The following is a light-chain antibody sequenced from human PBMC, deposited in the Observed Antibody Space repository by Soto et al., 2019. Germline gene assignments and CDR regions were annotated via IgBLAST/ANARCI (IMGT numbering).Light chain of an antibody. CDR2: DVS. V-gene: IGLV2-11*01. CDR3: CSYASSYTVV. Sequence: QSALTQPRSVSGSPGQSVTISCTGTSSDVGGYNYVSWYQQHPGKAPKLMIYDVSKRPSGVPDRFSGSKSGNTASLTISGLQGEDEADYYCCSYASSYTVVVGGGTKLTVL. CDR1: SSDVGGYNY. J-gene: IGLJ2*01.